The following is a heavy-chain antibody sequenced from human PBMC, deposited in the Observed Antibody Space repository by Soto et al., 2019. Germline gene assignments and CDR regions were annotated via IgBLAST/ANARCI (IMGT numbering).Heavy chain of an antibody. V-gene: IGHV4-31*03. CDR1: CVSISNDVYY. CDR3: ARQEYGDYVFLDY. J-gene: IGHJ4*02. D-gene: IGHD4-17*01. Sequence: QVQLQESGPGLVKPSQTLSLTCTVSCVSISNDVYYWTWIRQYPGKGLEWVGYIYYTGSTYYNPSLTSRVMMSVDTSKNQLSLKLSSVTAADWAVYYCARQEYGDYVFLDYWGQGTLVTVSS. CDR2: IYYTGST.